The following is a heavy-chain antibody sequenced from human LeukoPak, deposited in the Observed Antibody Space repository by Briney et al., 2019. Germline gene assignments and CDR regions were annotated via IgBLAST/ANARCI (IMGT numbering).Heavy chain of an antibody. Sequence: PGGSLRLSCAASGFTFSSYAMHWVRQAPGKGLEWVAVISYDGSNKYYADSVKGRFTISRDNSKNTLYLQMNSLRAGDTAVYYCARAAAVVTLSYYYMDVWGKGTTVTVSS. V-gene: IGHV3-30*01. D-gene: IGHD3-22*01. J-gene: IGHJ6*03. CDR3: ARAAAVVTLSYYYMDV. CDR2: ISYDGSNK. CDR1: GFTFSSYA.